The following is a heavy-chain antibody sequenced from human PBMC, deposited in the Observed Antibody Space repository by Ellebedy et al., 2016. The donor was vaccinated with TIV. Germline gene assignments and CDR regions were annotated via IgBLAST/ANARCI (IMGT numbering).Heavy chain of an antibody. V-gene: IGHV4-59*12. J-gene: IGHJ4*02. CDR1: GGSISGFY. CDR3: ATRRRYYDSSGYYVRVNYFDY. D-gene: IGHD3-22*01. CDR2: IYYSGTT. Sequence: SETLSLTCTVSGGSISGFYWGWIRQPPGKGLEYIGYIYYSGTTNYNPSLKSRVTISVDTSKNQFSLKLSSVTAADTAVYYCATRRRYYDSSGYYVRVNYFDYWGQGTLVTVSS.